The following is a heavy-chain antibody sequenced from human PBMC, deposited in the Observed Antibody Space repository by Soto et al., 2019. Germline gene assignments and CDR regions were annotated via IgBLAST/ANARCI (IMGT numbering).Heavy chain of an antibody. Sequence: GGSLRLSCAASGFTFSDYYMSWIRQAPGKGLEWVSYISSSRSYTNYADSVKGRFTISRDNAENSLYLQMNSLTAEDTAVYYCARVAPPQDYWGQGTLVTVSS. CDR1: GFTFSDYY. J-gene: IGHJ4*02. CDR2: ISSSRSYT. CDR3: ARVAPPQDY. V-gene: IGHV3-11*05.